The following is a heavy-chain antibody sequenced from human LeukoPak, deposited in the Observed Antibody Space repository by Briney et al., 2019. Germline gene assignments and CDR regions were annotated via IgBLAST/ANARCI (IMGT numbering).Heavy chain of an antibody. V-gene: IGHV1-69*01. CDR1: GGTFSSYA. CDR2: IIPIFGTA. J-gene: IGHJ4*02. CDR3: AREAPYSGYDPFDY. Sequence: GSSVKVSCKASGGTFSSYAISRVRQAPGQGLEWMGGIIPIFGTANYAQKFQGRVTITADESTSTAYMELSSLRSEDTAVYYCAREAPYSGYDPFDYWGQGTLVTVSS. D-gene: IGHD5-12*01.